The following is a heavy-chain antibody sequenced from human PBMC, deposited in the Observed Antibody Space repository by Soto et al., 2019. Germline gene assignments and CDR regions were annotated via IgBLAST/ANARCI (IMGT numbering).Heavy chain of an antibody. Sequence: KHSETLSLTCTVPGGSISSYYWSWIRQPPGKGLEWIGYIYYSGSTNYNPSLKSRVTISVDTSKNQFSLKLSSVTAADTAVYYCARLNYCSYTTCPMDVWGKGTTVTVSS. D-gene: IGHD2-15*01. V-gene: IGHV4-59*08. CDR1: GGSISSYY. J-gene: IGHJ6*03. CDR2: IYYSGST. CDR3: ARLNYCSYTTCPMDV.